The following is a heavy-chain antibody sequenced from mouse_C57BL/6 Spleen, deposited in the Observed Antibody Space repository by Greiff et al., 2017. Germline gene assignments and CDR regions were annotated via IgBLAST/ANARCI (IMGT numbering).Heavy chain of an antibody. V-gene: IGHV1-18*01. D-gene: IGHD3-1*01. CDR1: GYTFTDYN. CDR2: INPNNGGT. J-gene: IGHJ2*01. CDR3: ARDWLDYFDY. Sequence: EVQLQQSGPELVKPGASVKIPCKASGYTFTDYNMDWVKQSHGKSLEWIGDINPNNGGTNYNEKFKSKATLTVDKSSSTAYMQLSSLTSEDSAVYYCARDWLDYFDYWGQGTTLTVSS.